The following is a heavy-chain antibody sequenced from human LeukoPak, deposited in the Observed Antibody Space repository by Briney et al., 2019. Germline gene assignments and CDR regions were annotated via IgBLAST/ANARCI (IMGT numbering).Heavy chain of an antibody. D-gene: IGHD3-10*01. CDR2: MNPNSGNT. CDR3: ARGVTDGSGNYPLDY. CDR1: GYTFTSYD. J-gene: IGHJ4*02. V-gene: IGHV1-8*03. Sequence: GASVKVSCKASGYTFTSYDINWVRQATGQGLGWMGWMNPNSGNTGYTQKFLCRVTITRNPSISTAYMELSSLRSEDTAVYYCARGVTDGSGNYPLDYWGQETLVTVSS.